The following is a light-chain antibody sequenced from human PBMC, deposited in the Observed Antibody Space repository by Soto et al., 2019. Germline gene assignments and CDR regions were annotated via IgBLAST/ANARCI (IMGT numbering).Light chain of an antibody. CDR1: SSDVGANNY. CDR3: CSHAGSSVL. J-gene: IGLJ2*01. Sequence: QSALTQPRSVSGSPGQSVTISCTGTSSDVGANNYVSWYQQHPGKAPKLMIYDVSKRPSGVPDRLSGSKSGNTASLTISGLQAEDEAVYYCCSHAGSSVLFGGGTKLTVL. CDR2: DVS. V-gene: IGLV2-11*01.